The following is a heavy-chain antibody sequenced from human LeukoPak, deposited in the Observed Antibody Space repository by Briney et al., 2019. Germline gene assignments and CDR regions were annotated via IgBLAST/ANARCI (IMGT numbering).Heavy chain of an antibody. CDR1: GFTFSSYW. D-gene: IGHD6-19*01. CDR3: AKRYSSGWLRHFDY. J-gene: IGHJ4*02. V-gene: IGHV3-23*01. CDR2: ISGSGGST. Sequence: GGSLRLSCAVSGFTFSSYWMTWVRQAPGKGLEWVSAISGSGGSTYYADSVKGRFTISRDNSKNTLYLQMNSLRAEDTAVYYCAKRYSSGWLRHFDYWGQGTLVTVSS.